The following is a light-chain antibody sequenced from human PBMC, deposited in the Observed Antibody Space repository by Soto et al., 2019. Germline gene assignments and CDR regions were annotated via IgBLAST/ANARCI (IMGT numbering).Light chain of an antibody. Sequence: QSALTQPASVSASPGQSIAISCTGTDSDIGGYDHVSWYQQHTGKAPKLLIYDVTNRPSGVSSRFSGSKAGRTASLTISGLQTEDEAESYCISHTSSTALFFGPVTKVTVL. V-gene: IGLV2-14*03. CDR1: DSDIGGYDH. J-gene: IGLJ1*01. CDR3: ISHTSSTALF. CDR2: DVT.